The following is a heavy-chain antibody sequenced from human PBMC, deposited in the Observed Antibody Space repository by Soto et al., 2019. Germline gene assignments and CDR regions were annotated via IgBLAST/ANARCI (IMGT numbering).Heavy chain of an antibody. CDR3: ARGSSNWAYYFDF. CDR2: ITSSGTTV. V-gene: IGHV3-48*02. Sequence: EVHLVESGGGLVQPGGSLRLSCAASGFTFSSYSLNWVRQAPGKGLEWVSYITSSGTTVYYADSVRGRFTVSRDNAKNPLYLQMNSLRDDDTTVYYCARGSSNWAYYFDFWCQGTLVTVSS. D-gene: IGHD6-13*01. CDR1: GFTFSSYS. J-gene: IGHJ4*02.